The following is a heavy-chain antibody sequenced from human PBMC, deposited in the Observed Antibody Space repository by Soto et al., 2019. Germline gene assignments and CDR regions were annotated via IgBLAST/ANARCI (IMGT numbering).Heavy chain of an antibody. J-gene: IGHJ6*02. CDR2: IKQDGSEK. CDR3: ARRTSRGGFDGMDV. CDR1: GFTFSSYC. Sequence: GGSLRLSCAASGFTFSSYCMSWVRQAPGKGLEWVANIKQDGSEKYYVDSVKGRFTISRDNAKNSLYLQMNSLRAEDSAVYYCARRTSRGGFDGMDVWGQGTTVTVSS. D-gene: IGHD3-16*01. V-gene: IGHV3-7*01.